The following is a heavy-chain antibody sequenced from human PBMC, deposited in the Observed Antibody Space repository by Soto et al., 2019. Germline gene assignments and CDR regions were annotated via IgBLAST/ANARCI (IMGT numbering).Heavy chain of an antibody. D-gene: IGHD4-17*01. CDR1: GFTFSSYG. Sequence: QVQLVESGGGVVQPGRSLRLSCAASGFTFSSYGMHWVRQAPGKGLEWVAVISYDGSNKYYADSVKGRFTISRDNSKNTLYLQMNSLRAEDTAVYYCAKAGLGDYGWEILDYWGQGTLVTVSS. J-gene: IGHJ4*02. V-gene: IGHV3-30*18. CDR3: AKAGLGDYGWEILDY. CDR2: ISYDGSNK.